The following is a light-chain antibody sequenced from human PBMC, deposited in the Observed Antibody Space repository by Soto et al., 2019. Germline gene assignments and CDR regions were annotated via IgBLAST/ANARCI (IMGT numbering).Light chain of an antibody. V-gene: IGLV2-14*01. CDR2: DVS. CDR1: SSDVGSFDS. Sequence: QSVLTQPASVSGSPGQPITISCPGTSSDVGSFDSVAWYQHNPGKAPKLMIYDVSNRPSGVSSRFSGSKSGNTASLSISGLQTEDEANYYCSSFTTSSTLVFGTGTKVTVL. J-gene: IGLJ1*01. CDR3: SSFTTSSTLV.